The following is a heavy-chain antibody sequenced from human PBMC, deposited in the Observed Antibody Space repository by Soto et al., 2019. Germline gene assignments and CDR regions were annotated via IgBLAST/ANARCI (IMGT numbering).Heavy chain of an antibody. D-gene: IGHD5-18*01. CDR3: ARDEEDTAMVNGGMDV. J-gene: IGHJ6*02. CDR2: IIPIFGTA. CDR1: GGTFSSYA. V-gene: IGHV1-69*13. Sequence: SVKVSCKASGGTFSSYAISWVRQAPGQGLEWMGGIIPIFGTANYAQKFQGRVTITADESTSTAYMELSSVTAADTAVYYCARDEEDTAMVNGGMDVWGQGTTVTVSS.